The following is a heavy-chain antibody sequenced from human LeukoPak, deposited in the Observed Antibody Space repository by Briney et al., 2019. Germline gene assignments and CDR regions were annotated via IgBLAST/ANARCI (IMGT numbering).Heavy chain of an antibody. J-gene: IGHJ3*02. D-gene: IGHD3-16*02. CDR1: GYTFTSYG. CDR2: ISAYNGNT. Sequence: ASVTVSCKASGYTFTSYGISWVRQAPGQGLEWMGWISAYNGNTNYAQKLQGRVTMTTDTSTSTAYMELRSLRSDDTAVYYCATHDYDYVWGSYRYMRGAFDIWGQGTMVTVSS. V-gene: IGHV1-18*01. CDR3: ATHDYDYVWGSYRYMRGAFDI.